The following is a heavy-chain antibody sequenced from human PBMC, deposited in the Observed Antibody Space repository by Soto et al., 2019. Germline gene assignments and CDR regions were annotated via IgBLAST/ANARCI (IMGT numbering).Heavy chain of an antibody. CDR2: IYKTGTT. V-gene: IGHV4-31*03. D-gene: IGHD3-3*01. CDR3: ARVDWSGFWFDP. CDR1: GGSISSGGHY. Sequence: SETLSLTCTVSGGSISSGGHYWSRIRQHPGKGLEWIAYIYKTGTTYYNPSLRSRASISMDMSKNQFSLTLSSVTAADTAVYYCARVDWSGFWFDPWGQAALVTVSS. J-gene: IGHJ5*02.